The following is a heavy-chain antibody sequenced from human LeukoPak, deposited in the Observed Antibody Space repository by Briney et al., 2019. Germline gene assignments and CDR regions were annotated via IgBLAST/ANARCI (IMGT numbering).Heavy chain of an antibody. CDR3: SGGVNSLHLDFDY. V-gene: IGHV3-23*01. D-gene: IGHD4-23*01. CDR2: ISGSGATT. Sequence: GGSLRLSCEASGFNFNVYAMSWVRQAPGKGPEWVSAISGSGATTYYADSVKGRLTISRDNSKNTVFLQMNSLRADDTAIYYCSGGVNSLHLDFDYWGQGTLVTVSS. J-gene: IGHJ4*02. CDR1: GFNFNVYA.